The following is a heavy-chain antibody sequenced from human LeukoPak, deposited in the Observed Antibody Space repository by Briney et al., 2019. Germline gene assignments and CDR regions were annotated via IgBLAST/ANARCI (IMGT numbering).Heavy chain of an antibody. CDR3: ARGGYGGSSWYFDY. J-gene: IGHJ4*02. Sequence: PSETLSLTCAVYGGSFSGYYWSWIRQPPGKGLEWIGEINHSGSTNYNPSLKSRVTISVGTSKNQFSLKLSSVTAADTAVYYCARGGYGGSSWYFDYWGQGTLVTVSS. CDR1: GGSFSGYY. V-gene: IGHV4-34*01. D-gene: IGHD1-26*01. CDR2: INHSGST.